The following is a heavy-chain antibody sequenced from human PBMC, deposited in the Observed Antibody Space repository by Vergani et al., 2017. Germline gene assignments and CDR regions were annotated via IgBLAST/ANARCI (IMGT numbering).Heavy chain of an antibody. D-gene: IGHD3-10*01. CDR1: GGSISSSSYY. V-gene: IGHV4-39*01. CDR2: IYYSGST. J-gene: IGHJ4*02. CDR3: ARRPHSWVRGVIIDDD. Sequence: QLQLQESGPGLVKPSETLSLTCTVSGGSISSSSYYWGWIRQPPGKGLEWIGSIYYSGSTYYNPSLKSRVTISVDTSKNHFSLKLSSVTAADTAVYYWARRPHSWVRGVIIDDDWGQGTLVTVSS.